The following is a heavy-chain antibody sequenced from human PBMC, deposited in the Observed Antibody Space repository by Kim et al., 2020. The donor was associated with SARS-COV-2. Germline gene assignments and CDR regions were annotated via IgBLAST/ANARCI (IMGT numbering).Heavy chain of an antibody. J-gene: IGHJ4*02. Sequence: STGYADSVKGRFTIARDNAKKSLYLQMNGLRVEDTAVYHWVRGYVGEPFDFWGQGSLVTVSS. CDR3: VRGYVGEPFDF. D-gene: IGHD3-10*01. CDR2: ST. V-gene: IGHV3-20*01.